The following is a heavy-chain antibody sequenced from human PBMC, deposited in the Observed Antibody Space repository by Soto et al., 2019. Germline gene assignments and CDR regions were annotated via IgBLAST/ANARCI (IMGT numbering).Heavy chain of an antibody. Sequence: SETLSLTCTVSSGSISSSNWWSWVRQPPGKGLEWIGEIFHSGSTNYNPSLKSRVTISVDKSKNQFSLNLSSVTAADTAVYYCAKVRPQIGSGTHLDYWGQGTLVTVSS. CDR2: IFHSGST. D-gene: IGHD3-10*01. CDR3: AKVRPQIGSGTHLDY. J-gene: IGHJ4*02. CDR1: SGSISSSNW. V-gene: IGHV4-4*02.